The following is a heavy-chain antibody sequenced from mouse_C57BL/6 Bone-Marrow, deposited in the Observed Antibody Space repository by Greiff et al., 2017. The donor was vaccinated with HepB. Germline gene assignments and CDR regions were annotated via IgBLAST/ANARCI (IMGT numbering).Heavy chain of an antibody. CDR2: INPSSGYT. D-gene: IGHD1-1*01. J-gene: IGHJ4*01. V-gene: IGHV1-4*01. CDR3: AIGPYYYGSSIYAMDY. CDR1: GYTFTSYT. Sequence: VQLVESGAELARPGASVKMSCKASGYTFTSYTMHWVKQRPGQGLEWIGYINPSSGYTKYNQKFKDKATLTADKSSSTAYMQLSSLTSEDSAVYYFAIGPYYYGSSIYAMDYWGQGTSVTVSS.